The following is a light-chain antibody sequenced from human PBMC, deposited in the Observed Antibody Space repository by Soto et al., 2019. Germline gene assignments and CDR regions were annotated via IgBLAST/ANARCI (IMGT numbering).Light chain of an antibody. V-gene: IGLV2-14*01. CDR3: SSYTSSSTVV. J-gene: IGLJ2*01. CDR1: SSDVGGYNY. CDR2: DVS. Sequence: QSVLTQPASVSGSPGQSFTISCTGTSSDVGGYNYVSWYQQHPRKAPKLMIYDVSNRPSGVSNRFSGSKSGNTASLTISGLQAEDEADYYCSSYTSSSTVVFGGGTKLTVL.